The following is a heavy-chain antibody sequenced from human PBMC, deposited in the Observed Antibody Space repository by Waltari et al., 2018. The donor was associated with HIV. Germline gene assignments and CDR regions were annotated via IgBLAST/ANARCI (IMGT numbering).Heavy chain of an antibody. J-gene: IGHJ4*02. Sequence: QVQLQESGPGLVTPSETLSLPCTVSGGSISSYYWSWIRQPPGKGLEWIWYIYYSGSTNYNPSLKSRVTISVDTSKNQFSLKLSSVTAADTAVYYCARSGSYRGYFDYWGQGTLVTVSS. D-gene: IGHD1-26*01. V-gene: IGHV4-59*01. CDR3: ARSGSYRGYFDY. CDR2: IYYSGST. CDR1: GGSISSYY.